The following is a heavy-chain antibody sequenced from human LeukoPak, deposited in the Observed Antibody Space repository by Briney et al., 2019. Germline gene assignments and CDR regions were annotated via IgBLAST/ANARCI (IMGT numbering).Heavy chain of an antibody. Sequence: PGSSVEISCKASGGPFSSYAISWGRQAPGQGLEWMGRIIPIFGIANYAQKFQGRVTITADKSTSTAYMELSSVGSEDTAVYYCARDSDYGGFLPWGQGTLVTVSS. V-gene: IGHV1-69*04. D-gene: IGHD4-23*01. CDR2: IIPIFGIA. CDR1: GGPFSSYA. CDR3: ARDSDYGGFLP. J-gene: IGHJ5*02.